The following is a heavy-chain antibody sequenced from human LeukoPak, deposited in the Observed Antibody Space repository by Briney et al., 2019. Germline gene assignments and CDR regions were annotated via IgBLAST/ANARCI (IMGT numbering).Heavy chain of an antibody. Sequence: HPGGSLRLSCVASGFTFSNHAMTWVRQAPGKGLEWVSAISANGVDTFYAPSVKGRFTISRDNSKNTLYLQINSLRAEDTAIYYCAKDVWWSVSWGQGTLVTVSS. D-gene: IGHD2-8*02. CDR3: AKDVWWSVS. V-gene: IGHV3-23*01. CDR1: GFTFSNHA. CDR2: ISANGVDT. J-gene: IGHJ5*02.